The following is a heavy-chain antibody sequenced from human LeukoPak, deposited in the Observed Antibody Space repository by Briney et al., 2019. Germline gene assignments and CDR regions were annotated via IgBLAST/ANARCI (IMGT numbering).Heavy chain of an antibody. J-gene: IGHJ4*02. CDR1: GDF. D-gene: IGHD2-15*01. CDR3: ARVNVYCSGGTCYLIGFDY. V-gene: IGHV4-59*01. CDR2: IDDSGRT. Sequence: PSETLSLTCSVSGDFLSWIRQPPGKGLEWIGYIDDSGRTNYNPSLKSRVTVSVDTSKNHFSLKLSSVTAADTAVYYCARVNVYCSGGTCYLIGFDYWGQGTLVTVSS.